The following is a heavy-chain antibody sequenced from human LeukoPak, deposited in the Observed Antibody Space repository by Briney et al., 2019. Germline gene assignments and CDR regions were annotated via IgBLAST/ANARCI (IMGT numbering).Heavy chain of an antibody. Sequence: GGSLRLSCAASGFTFSSYGMHWVRQAPGKGLEWVAFAPYDGSNKYYADSVKGRFTISRDNSKNTLYLQMDSLRAEDTAVYYCTSSSYWGQGTLVTVSS. D-gene: IGHD6-6*01. CDR1: GFTFSSYG. J-gene: IGHJ4*02. CDR2: APYDGSNK. V-gene: IGHV3-30*02. CDR3: TSSSY.